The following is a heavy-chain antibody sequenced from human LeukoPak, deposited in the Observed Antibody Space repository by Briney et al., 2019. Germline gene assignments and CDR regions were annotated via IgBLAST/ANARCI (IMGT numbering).Heavy chain of an antibody. CDR1: GFTFSSYW. D-gene: IGHD3-22*01. Sequence: PGGSLRLSCAASGFTFSSYWMHWVRQAPGKGLVWVTRIISDGTSTSYADSVKGRFTISGDNAKNMLYLQMNSLRAEDTAVYYCAREGDYYDSSGYYYSGGYWGQGTLVTVSS. CDR3: AREGDYYDSSGYYYSGGY. V-gene: IGHV3-74*01. CDR2: IISDGTST. J-gene: IGHJ4*02.